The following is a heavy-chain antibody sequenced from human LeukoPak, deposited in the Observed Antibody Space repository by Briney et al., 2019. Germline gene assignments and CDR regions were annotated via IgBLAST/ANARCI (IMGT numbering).Heavy chain of an antibody. Sequence: GRSLRLSCAASGFSFSSYSMNWVRQAPGKGLEWVSSISSSSSYIYYADSVKGRFTISRDNAKNSLYLQMNSLRAEDTAVYYCAKSYSSGWYYFDYWGQGTLVTVSS. CDR3: AKSYSSGWYYFDY. J-gene: IGHJ4*02. V-gene: IGHV3-21*04. CDR1: GFSFSSYS. D-gene: IGHD6-19*01. CDR2: ISSSSSYI.